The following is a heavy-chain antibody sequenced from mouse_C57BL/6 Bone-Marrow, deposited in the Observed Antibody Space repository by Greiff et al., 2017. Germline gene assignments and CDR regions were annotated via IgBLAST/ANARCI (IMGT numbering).Heavy chain of an antibody. D-gene: IGHD1-1*01. CDR3: ARSQFITAVVADY. CDR2: IDPSDSYT. CDR1: GYTFTSYW. Sequence: VQLQQPGAELVMPGASVKLSCKASGYTFTSYWMHWVKQRPGQGLEWIGEIDPSDSYTNYNQTFKGKSTLTVDKSSSTAYMQLSSLTSEDSAVYYCARSQFITAVVADYWGQGTTLTVSS. V-gene: IGHV1-69*01. J-gene: IGHJ2*01.